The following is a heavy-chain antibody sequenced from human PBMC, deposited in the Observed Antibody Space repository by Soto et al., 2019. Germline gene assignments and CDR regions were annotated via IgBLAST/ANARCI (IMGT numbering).Heavy chain of an antibody. J-gene: IGHJ2*01. Sequence: QVQLQQWGAGLLKPSETLSLTCAVYGGSFSGYSWSWIRQPPGKGLEWIGEINHSGSTNYNPSLKSRVPMSVDASKNQFSLKLSSVTAADTAVYYCARFWNWYFDLWGRGTLVPVSS. CDR3: ARFWNWYFDL. D-gene: IGHD1-1*01. V-gene: IGHV4-34*01. CDR2: INHSGST. CDR1: GGSFSGYS.